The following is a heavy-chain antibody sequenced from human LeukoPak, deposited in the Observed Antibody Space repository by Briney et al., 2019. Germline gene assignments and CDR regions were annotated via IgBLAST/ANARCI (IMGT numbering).Heavy chain of an antibody. J-gene: IGHJ4*02. CDR3: AKATRAYDYNYFDY. CDR1: GIDFNVYE. Sequence: GGSLRLSWVASGIDFNVYEMHWVRQSPGKGLEWVAVISYDGSNKYYADSVKGRFTISRDNSKNTLYLQMNSLRAEDTAVYYCAKATRAYDYNYFDYWGQGTLVTVSS. D-gene: IGHD5-12*01. CDR2: ISYDGSNK. V-gene: IGHV3-30*18.